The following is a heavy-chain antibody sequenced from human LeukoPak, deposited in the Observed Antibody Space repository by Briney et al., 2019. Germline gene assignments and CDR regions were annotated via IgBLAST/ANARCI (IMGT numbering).Heavy chain of an antibody. V-gene: IGHV3-21*01. CDR2: ISSSSDYI. CDR1: GFTFSSYS. D-gene: IGHD3-16*01. CDR3: ARDGGGA. Sequence: GGSLRLSCAASGFTFSSYSLNWVRQAPGKGLEWVSSISSSSDYIYYADSVKGRFTISRDNARNTVYLHMNSLRAEDTAVYYCARDGGGAWGQGTLVTVSS. J-gene: IGHJ5*02.